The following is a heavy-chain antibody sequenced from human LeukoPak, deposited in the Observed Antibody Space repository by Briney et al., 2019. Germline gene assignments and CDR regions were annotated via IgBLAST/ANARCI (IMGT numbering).Heavy chain of an antibody. CDR2: IHHGGTT. CDR1: GYSISSGYY. J-gene: IGHJ3*02. Sequence: SETLSLTCTVSGYSISSGYYWGWIRQPPGKGLEWIGSIHHGGTTYYSPSLKSRVTMSVDTSKNQFSLKLTSVTAADTAVYYCARDPRAFDIWGQGTMVTVSS. V-gene: IGHV4-38-2*02. CDR3: ARDPRAFDI.